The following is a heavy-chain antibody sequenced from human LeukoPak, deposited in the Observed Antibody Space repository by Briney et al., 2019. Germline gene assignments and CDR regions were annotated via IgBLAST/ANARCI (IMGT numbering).Heavy chain of an antibody. V-gene: IGHV4-4*07. J-gene: IGHJ4*02. CDR2: IYPSGST. CDR1: GGSMSTYN. Sequence: SETLSLTCTVSGGSMSTYNWSWIRQPAGKGLEWIGLIYPSGSTNYNPSLKSRVTMSVDTSRNQFSLKLSSVTASDTAVYYCATRYGSGTYPRYYFDSWGQGTLVTVSS. D-gene: IGHD3-10*01. CDR3: ATRYGSGTYPRYYFDS.